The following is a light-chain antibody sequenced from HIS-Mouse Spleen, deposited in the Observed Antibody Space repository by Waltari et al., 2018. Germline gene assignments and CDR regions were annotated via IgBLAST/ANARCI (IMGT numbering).Light chain of an antibody. CDR3: AAWDDSLSGPV. CDR2: RNN. V-gene: IGLV1-47*01. J-gene: IGLJ3*02. CDR1: SSNIGSNH. Sequence: QSVLTQPPSASGTPGQRVTISCPGSSSNIGSNHVYWYQQPPGTAPKLLIYRNNQRPSGVPDRFSGSKSGTSASLAISGLRSEDEADYYCAAWDDSLSGPVFGGGTKLTVL.